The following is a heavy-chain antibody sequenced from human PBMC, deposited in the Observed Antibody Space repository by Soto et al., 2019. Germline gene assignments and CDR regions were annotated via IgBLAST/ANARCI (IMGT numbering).Heavy chain of an antibody. CDR1: GGTFSSYA. CDR2: IIPIFGTA. D-gene: IGHD2-2*01. CDR3: ARHVPPAGYYYGLDV. J-gene: IGHJ6*02. Sequence: QVQLVQSGAEVKKPGSSVKVSCTASGGTFSSYAISWVRQAPGQGLEWMGGIIPIFGTANYAQKFQGRVTITADEPTSTAYMELSSLRSEDTAVYYCARHVPPAGYYYGLDVWGQGTTVTVSS. V-gene: IGHV1-69*12.